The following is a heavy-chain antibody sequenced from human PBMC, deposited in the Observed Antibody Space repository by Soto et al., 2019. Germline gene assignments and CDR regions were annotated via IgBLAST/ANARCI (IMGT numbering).Heavy chain of an antibody. D-gene: IGHD5-12*01. CDR2: IYYSGST. Sequence: PSETLSLTCTVSGGSISSYYWSWIRQPPGKGLEWIGYIYYSGSTNYNPSLKSRVTISVDTSKNQFSLKLSSVTAADTAVYYCARDSGYDDDYGMDVWGQGTTVTVSS. CDR3: ARDSGYDDDYGMDV. V-gene: IGHV4-59*01. CDR1: GGSISSYY. J-gene: IGHJ6*02.